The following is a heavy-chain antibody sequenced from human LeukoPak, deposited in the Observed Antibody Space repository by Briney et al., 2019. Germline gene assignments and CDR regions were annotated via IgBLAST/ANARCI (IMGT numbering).Heavy chain of an antibody. CDR3: ARAGRYFDWRVSSNPGVLLDP. CDR2: INHSGST. CDR1: GGSISSSNW. Sequence: PSGTLSLTCAVSGGSISSSNWWSWVRQPPGKGLEWIGEINHSGSTNYNPSLKSRVTISVDTSKNQFSLKLSSVTAADTAVYYCARAGRYFDWRVSSNPGVLLDPWGQGTLVTVSS. J-gene: IGHJ5*02. D-gene: IGHD3-9*01. V-gene: IGHV4-4*02.